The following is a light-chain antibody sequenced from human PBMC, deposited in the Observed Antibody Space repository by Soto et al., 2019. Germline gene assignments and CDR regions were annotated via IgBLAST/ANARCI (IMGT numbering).Light chain of an antibody. CDR2: DAS. CDR3: QQYGSSGT. V-gene: IGKV3-20*01. Sequence: EIVLTQSPGTLSLSPGERATFSCRASQSVSSRFLGWYQQKPGQAPRLLIYDASSRATGIPDRFSGGGSGTDFTLTISRLEPEDFAVYYCQQYGSSGTFGQGTKVDIK. J-gene: IGKJ1*01. CDR1: QSVSSRF.